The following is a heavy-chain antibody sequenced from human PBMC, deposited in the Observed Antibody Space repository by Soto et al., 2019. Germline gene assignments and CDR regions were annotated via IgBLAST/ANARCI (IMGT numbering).Heavy chain of an antibody. CDR1: GFTFSSYA. CDR2: ISYDGSNK. J-gene: IGHJ4*02. V-gene: IGHV3-30-3*02. D-gene: IGHD3-22*01. CDR3: AKQLVVVITTSPLDY. Sequence: QVQLVESGGGVVQPGRSLRLSCAASGFTFSSYAMHWVRQAPGKGLEWVAVISYDGSNKYYADSVKGRFTISRDNSKNTLYLQMNSLRAEDTAVYYCAKQLVVVITTSPLDYWGQGTLVTVSS.